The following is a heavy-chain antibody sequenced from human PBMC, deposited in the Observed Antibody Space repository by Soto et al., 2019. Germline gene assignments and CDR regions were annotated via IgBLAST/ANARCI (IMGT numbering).Heavy chain of an antibody. CDR2: ISAYNGNT. D-gene: IGHD4-17*01. CDR3: ARYTVTTNYYGMDV. CDR1: GYTFTSYG. V-gene: IGHV1-18*04. J-gene: IGHJ6*02. Sequence: ASVKVSCKASGYTFTSYGISWARQAPGQGLEWMGWISAYNGNTNYAQKLQGRVTMTTDTSTSTAYMELRSLRSDDTAVYYCARYTVTTNYYGMDVWGQGTTVTVSS.